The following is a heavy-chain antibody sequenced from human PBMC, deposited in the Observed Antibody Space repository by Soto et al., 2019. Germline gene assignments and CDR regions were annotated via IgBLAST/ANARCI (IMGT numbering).Heavy chain of an antibody. D-gene: IGHD3-10*01. Sequence: SETLSLTCAVSGVSIISGDYSWSWIRQPPGRGLEWIGYIYHDGKTLYNPSLKSRVSISLDRSKNQFSLKLTSATAADTAVYYCACDYRSGSYRFDYWGPGTLVTVSS. CDR3: ACDYRSGSYRFDY. V-gene: IGHV4-30-2*01. J-gene: IGHJ4*02. CDR1: GVSIISGDYS. CDR2: IYHDGKT.